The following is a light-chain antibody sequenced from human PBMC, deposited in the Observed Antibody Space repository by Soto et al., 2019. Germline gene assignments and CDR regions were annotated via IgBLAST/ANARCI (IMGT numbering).Light chain of an antibody. CDR3: SSFAGSNNFNYA. V-gene: IGLV2-8*01. Sequence: QSVLTQPPSASGSPGQSVTISCTGTSSDVGAYDYVSWHQQHPGKAPKLMIYEINKRPSGVPDRFSGSKSGNTASLTVSGLQAEDEADYYCSSFAGSNNFNYALGNGTKVT. J-gene: IGLJ1*01. CDR2: EIN. CDR1: SSDVGAYDY.